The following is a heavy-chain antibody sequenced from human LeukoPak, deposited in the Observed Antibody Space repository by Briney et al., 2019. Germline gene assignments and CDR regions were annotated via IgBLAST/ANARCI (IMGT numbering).Heavy chain of an antibody. J-gene: IGHJ2*01. D-gene: IGHD7-27*01. V-gene: IGHV4-38-2*02. CDR1: GYSFTSGHY. CDR2: IYHTGSA. CDR3: ARGVLGPYYFDL. Sequence: SETLSLTCSVSGYSFTSGHYWGWIRQPPGKGLEWIANIYHTGSAHYNPSLKSRVTISVDTSKNQFSLKLSSVTAADTAVYYCARGVLGPYYFDLWGRGTLVTVSS.